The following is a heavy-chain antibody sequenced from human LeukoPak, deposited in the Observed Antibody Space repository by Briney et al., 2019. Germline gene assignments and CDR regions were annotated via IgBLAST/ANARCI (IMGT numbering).Heavy chain of an antibody. D-gene: IGHD3-22*01. V-gene: IGHV3-7*03. Sequence: GGSLRLSCAASGFTFSSYWMSWVRQAPGKGLEWVANINQDGSEKYYVDSVKGRFTISRDNAKNSLYLQMNSLKTEDTAVYYCTRTRITIGGSSGYPGLYWGQGTLVTVSS. J-gene: IGHJ4*02. CDR3: TRTRITIGGSSGYPGLY. CDR1: GFTFSSYW. CDR2: INQDGSEK.